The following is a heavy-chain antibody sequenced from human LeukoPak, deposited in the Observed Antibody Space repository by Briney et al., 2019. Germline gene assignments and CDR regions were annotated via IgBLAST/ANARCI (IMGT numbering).Heavy chain of an antibody. CDR1: GDSVSSNSAA. Sequence: SQTLSLTCAISGDSVSSNSAAWNWIRQSPSRGLEWLGRTYYRSRWYNDYALSVKSRITINPDASRNQFSPQLNSVTPEDTAVYYCASSIAAAGNFDYWGQGTLVTVSS. CDR2: TYYRSRWYN. V-gene: IGHV6-1*01. D-gene: IGHD6-13*01. J-gene: IGHJ4*02. CDR3: ASSIAAAGNFDY.